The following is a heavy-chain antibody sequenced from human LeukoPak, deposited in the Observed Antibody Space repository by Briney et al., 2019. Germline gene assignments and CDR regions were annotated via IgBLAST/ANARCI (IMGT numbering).Heavy chain of an antibody. V-gene: IGHV1-69*06. CDR2: IFPIFGTA. J-gene: IGHJ3*02. Sequence: ASVKVSCKASGGTFSSYTITWVRQAPGQGLEWMGGIFPIFGTANYAQKFQGRVTITADKSTSTAYMELSSLRSEDTAVYYCVTGFDGRYPRNDAFDIWDQGTMVTVSS. CDR3: VTGFDGRYPRNDAFDI. D-gene: IGHD1-26*01. CDR1: GGTFSSYT.